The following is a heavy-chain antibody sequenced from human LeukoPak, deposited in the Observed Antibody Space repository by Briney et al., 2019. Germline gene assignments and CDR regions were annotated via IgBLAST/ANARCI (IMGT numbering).Heavy chain of an antibody. CDR1: GGSISSSSFY. V-gene: IGHV4-39*01. CDR3: ARLPTITFFDY. CDR2: IYYSGST. Sequence: SETLSLTCTVFGGSISSSSFYWGWIRQPPGRGLEWVGSIYYSGSTSYNPSLKSRVTISVDTSKNQFSLKLSSVTAADTAVYYCARLPTITFFDYWGQGTLVTVSS. D-gene: IGHD5-12*01. J-gene: IGHJ4*02.